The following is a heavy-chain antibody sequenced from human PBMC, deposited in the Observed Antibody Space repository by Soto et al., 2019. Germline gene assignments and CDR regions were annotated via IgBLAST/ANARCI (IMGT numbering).Heavy chain of an antibody. D-gene: IGHD2-8*01. CDR2: ISAYNGNT. J-gene: IGHJ6*02. CDR1: GGTFSSYA. V-gene: IGHV1-18*01. CDR3: AKDIVLMVYAIRPNIHYDGMDV. Sequence: ASVKVSCKASGGTFSSYAISWVRQAPGQWLEWMGWISAYNGNTNYAQKLQGRVTMTTDTSTSTAYMELRSLRSDATAVYYCAKDIVLMVYAIRPNIHYDGMDVWGQGTTVTVSS.